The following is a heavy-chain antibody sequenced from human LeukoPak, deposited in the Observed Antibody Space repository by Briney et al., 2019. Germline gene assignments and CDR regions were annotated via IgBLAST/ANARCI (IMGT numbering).Heavy chain of an antibody. Sequence: GGSLRLSCAAFGFTFSSYAMSWVRQAPGKGLEWVSGITDSGTTYYADSVKGRFTISRDDPKNTLYLQMNSLKADDTALYYCVKQTKMVGVYSHYWGQGTLVTVSS. CDR1: GFTFSSYA. CDR3: VKQTKMVGVYSHY. J-gene: IGHJ4*02. V-gene: IGHV3-23*01. D-gene: IGHD2-15*01. CDR2: ITDSGTT.